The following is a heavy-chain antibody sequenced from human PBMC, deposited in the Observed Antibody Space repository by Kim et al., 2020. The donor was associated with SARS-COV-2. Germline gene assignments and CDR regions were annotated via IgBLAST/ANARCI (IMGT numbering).Heavy chain of an antibody. D-gene: IGHD3-10*01. Sequence: SLKSRVTISVDTSKNQFSLKLSSVTAADTAVYYCASSRRELLRNTKRIDYWGQGTLVTVSS. J-gene: IGHJ4*02. CDR3: ASSRRELLRNTKRIDY. V-gene: IGHV4-34*01.